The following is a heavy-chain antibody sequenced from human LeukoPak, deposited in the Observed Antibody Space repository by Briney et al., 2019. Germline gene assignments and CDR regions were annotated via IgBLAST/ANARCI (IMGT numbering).Heavy chain of an antibody. D-gene: IGHD5-18*01. CDR3: AVRGYSYGPFDY. V-gene: IGHV4-4*07. CDR2: IYFSGNT. CDR1: GGSISSYY. J-gene: IGHJ4*02. Sequence: PSETLSLTCTVSGGSISSYYWSWIRQPAGKGLEWIGRIYFSGNTNYNPSLKSRVTMSVDTSKNQFSLRLSSVTAADTAVYYCAVRGYSYGPFDYWGQGTLVTVSS.